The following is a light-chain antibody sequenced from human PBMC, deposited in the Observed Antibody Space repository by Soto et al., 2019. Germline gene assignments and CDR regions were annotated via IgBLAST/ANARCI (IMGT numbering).Light chain of an antibody. CDR3: QQYDTSLQCT. V-gene: IGKV3-20*01. CDR1: QSVNSNY. CDR2: RAS. Sequence: EVVLTQSPGTLSLSPGERATLSCRASQSVNSNYLAWYQQKPGQAPRLLIHRASTRATGIPDRFSGSGSGTDVTLTINSLESEDFAVYFCQQYDTSLQCTFGQGTKLEIK. J-gene: IGKJ2*02.